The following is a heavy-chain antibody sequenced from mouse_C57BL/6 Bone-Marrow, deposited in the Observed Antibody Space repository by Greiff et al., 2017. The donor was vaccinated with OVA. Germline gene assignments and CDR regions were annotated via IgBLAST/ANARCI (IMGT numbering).Heavy chain of an antibody. J-gene: IGHJ4*01. CDR3: ARNAYYSNYDYYAMDY. CDR1: GYSITRGYY. Sequence: EVKLQESGPGLVKPSQSLSLTCSVTGYSITRGYYWNWIRQFPGNQLEWMGYISYDGSNNYNPSLKNRISITRDTSKNPFFLKLNSVTTEDTATYYCARNAYYSNYDYYAMDYWGQGTSVTVSS. CDR2: ISYDGSN. V-gene: IGHV3-6*01. D-gene: IGHD2-5*01.